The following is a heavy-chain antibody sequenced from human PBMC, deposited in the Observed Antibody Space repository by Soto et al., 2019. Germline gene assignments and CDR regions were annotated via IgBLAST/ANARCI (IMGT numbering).Heavy chain of an antibody. CDR1: GYILTASF. CDR3: ASHDPGARFDP. Sequence: QGQWVKSGAGLRKPGPSVRVSCKPPGYILTASFSNWGRQAPGQGLEWMGWINPNNGATHYGLSFQGRVTMTRDTSISTAYMELSSLRSDDTAVYYCASHDPGARFDPWGQGTLVIVSS. D-gene: IGHD1-1*01. J-gene: IGHJ5*02. V-gene: IGHV1-2*02. CDR2: INPNNGAT.